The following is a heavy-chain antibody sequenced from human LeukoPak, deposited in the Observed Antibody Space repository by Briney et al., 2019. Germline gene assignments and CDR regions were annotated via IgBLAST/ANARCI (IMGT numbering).Heavy chain of an antibody. J-gene: IGHJ4*02. D-gene: IGHD5-24*01. V-gene: IGHV1-46*01. Sequence: ASVNVSCKASGYIFTSYPMHWVRQAPGQGLEWMAIINPSSARTTYAQNFQGRITVTRDTSTNSVFMELSSLRSDDTAVYYCARDGDGYNYYYFDFWGQGALVTASS. CDR1: GYIFTSYP. CDR2: INPSSART. CDR3: ARDGDGYNYYYFDF.